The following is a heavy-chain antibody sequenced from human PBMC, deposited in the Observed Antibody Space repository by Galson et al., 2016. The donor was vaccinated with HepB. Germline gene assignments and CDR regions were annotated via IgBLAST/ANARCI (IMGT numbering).Heavy chain of an antibody. CDR3: ARDRPHDYDVSTGYWGFNLYYGMDV. CDR1: GYTFIDFY. Sequence: SVKVSCKASGYTFIDFYIQWVRQAPGQGPEWIGVINPSGGSTIYAPNFQDRVTVTRDTSTSTVYMELRSLTSKDTAVYYCARDRPHDYDVSTGYWGFNLYYGMDVWGQGTTVTVSS. V-gene: IGHV1-46*01. D-gene: IGHD3-9*01. CDR2: INPSGGST. J-gene: IGHJ6*02.